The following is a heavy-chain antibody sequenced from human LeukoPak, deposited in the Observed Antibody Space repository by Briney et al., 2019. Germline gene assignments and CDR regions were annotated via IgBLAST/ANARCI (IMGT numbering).Heavy chain of an antibody. D-gene: IGHD4-17*01. Sequence: GGSLRLSCAASGFTFDDYAMHWVRQAPGKGLEWVSLISWDGGSTYYADSVKGRFTISRDNSKNSLYLQMNSLRAEDTALYYCAKDTHDYGDYGDYYYYMDVWGKGTTVTVSS. CDR3: AKDTHDYGDYGDYYYYMDV. CDR1: GFTFDDYA. J-gene: IGHJ6*03. V-gene: IGHV3-43D*03. CDR2: ISWDGGST.